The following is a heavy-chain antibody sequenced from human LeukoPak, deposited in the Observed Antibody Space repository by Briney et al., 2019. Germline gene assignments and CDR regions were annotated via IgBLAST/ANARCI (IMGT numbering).Heavy chain of an antibody. D-gene: IGHD5-18*01. J-gene: IGHJ4*02. V-gene: IGHV5-51*01. CDR3: ARSSGYGAMVTRH. CDR2: IYPDDSDT. CDR1: GYSFTNYW. Sequence: GESLKISCKGSGYSFTNYWIGWVRQVPGKGLEWMGIIYPDDSDTRYSPSFQGQVTISADKSISTAYLQWSSLKASDTAMYYCARSSGYGAMVTRHWGQGTLVTVSS.